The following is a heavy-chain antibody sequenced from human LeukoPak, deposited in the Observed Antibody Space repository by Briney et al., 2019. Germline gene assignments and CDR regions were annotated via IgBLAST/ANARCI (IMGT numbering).Heavy chain of an antibody. Sequence: PGGSLRLSCAASGFTFSSYVMSWVRQAPGKGLELVSAISGSGGSTYYADSVKGRFTISRDNSKNTLYLQMNRLRAEDTAVYYCTKDPDSLFYNVDIVATGYFDYWGQGTLVTVAS. D-gene: IGHD5-12*01. V-gene: IGHV3-23*01. CDR2: ISGSGGST. CDR3: TKDPDSLFYNVDIVATGYFDY. J-gene: IGHJ4*02. CDR1: GFTFSSYV.